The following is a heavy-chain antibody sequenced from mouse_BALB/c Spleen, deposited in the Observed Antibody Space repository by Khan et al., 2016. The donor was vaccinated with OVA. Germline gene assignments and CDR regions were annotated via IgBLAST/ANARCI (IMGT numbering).Heavy chain of an antibody. CDR1: GYSITSYYA. J-gene: IGHJ4*01. D-gene: IGHD2-14*01. V-gene: IGHV3-2*02. CDR2: ISSTGST. CDR3: ARARYYSYEYALDF. Sequence: EVQLQESGPGLVKPSQSLSLTCTVTGYSITSYYAWNWIRQFPGNKLEWMCYISSTGSTSYNPSLKSRISITRDTSTNPFFMQLKSVTTEDTATYYCARARYYSYEYALDFWGRGTSVTVSS.